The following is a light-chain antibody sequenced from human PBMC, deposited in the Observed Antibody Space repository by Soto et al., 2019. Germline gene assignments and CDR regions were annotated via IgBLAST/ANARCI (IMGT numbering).Light chain of an antibody. CDR1: QGISTF. V-gene: IGKV1-13*02. Sequence: ALQLTQSPSSMSASVGDRVTITCRASQGISTFLAWYQQKPGKVPKLLIYDASTLERGVPSRFSGTGSGTEFTLTISSLQPDEFATYYCQQYYRSSITVGRGTRLEIK. J-gene: IGKJ5*01. CDR3: QQYYRSSIT. CDR2: DAS.